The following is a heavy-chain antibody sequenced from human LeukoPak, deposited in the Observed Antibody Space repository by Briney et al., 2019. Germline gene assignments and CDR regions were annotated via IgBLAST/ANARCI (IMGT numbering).Heavy chain of an antibody. CDR2: IRYDGSNK. Sequence: GGSLRLSCAASGFTFSSYGMHWVRQAPGKGLEWVAFIRYDGSNKYYADSVKGRFTISRDNSKNTLYLQMNSLRAEDTAVYYCARGRRGRLANYYYYYYMDVWGKGTTVTISS. J-gene: IGHJ6*03. V-gene: IGHV3-30*02. CDR3: ARGRRGRLANYYYYYYMDV. D-gene: IGHD6-19*01. CDR1: GFTFSSYG.